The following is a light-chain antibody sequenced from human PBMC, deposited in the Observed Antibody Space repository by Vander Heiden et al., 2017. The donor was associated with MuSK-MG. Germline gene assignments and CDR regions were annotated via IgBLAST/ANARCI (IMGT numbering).Light chain of an antibody. CDR1: NIGSKN. Sequence: SYALTQPLSVSVALGQTARITCGGNNIGSKNVHWYQQKPGQAPVLVIYRDSNRPSGIPERFSGSNSGNTATLTISRAQAGDEADDYCQVWDSSTAVVFGGGTKLTVL. V-gene: IGLV3-9*01. CDR2: RDS. CDR3: QVWDSSTAVV. J-gene: IGLJ2*01.